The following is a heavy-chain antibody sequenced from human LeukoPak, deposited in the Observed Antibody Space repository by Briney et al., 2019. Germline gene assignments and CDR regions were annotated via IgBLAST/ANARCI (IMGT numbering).Heavy chain of an antibody. CDR3: ARGIAVAGTNYFDY. CDR2: IYSGGST. CDR1: GFTVSSNY. Sequence: GGSLRLSCAASGFTVSSNYMSWVRQAPGKGLEWVSVIYSGGSTYYADAVKGRFTISRDNSKNTLYLQMNSLRAEDTAVYYCARGIAVAGTNYFDYWGQGTLVTVSS. J-gene: IGHJ4*02. D-gene: IGHD6-19*01. V-gene: IGHV3-53*01.